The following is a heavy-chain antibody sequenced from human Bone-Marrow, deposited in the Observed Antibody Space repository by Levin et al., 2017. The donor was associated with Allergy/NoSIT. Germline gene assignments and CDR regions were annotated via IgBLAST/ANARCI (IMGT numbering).Heavy chain of an antibody. D-gene: IGHD2-15*01. Sequence: GGSLRLSCAASGFSFGSYAMSWVRQAPGKGLEWVSTITSPGNTYYADSVKGRFTISRDNSRSTLYLQMNTLRAEDTALYHCATDWWTAWGQGTLVTVSS. CDR2: ITSPGNT. CDR3: ATDWWTA. J-gene: IGHJ4*02. V-gene: IGHV3-23*01. CDR1: GFSFGSYA.